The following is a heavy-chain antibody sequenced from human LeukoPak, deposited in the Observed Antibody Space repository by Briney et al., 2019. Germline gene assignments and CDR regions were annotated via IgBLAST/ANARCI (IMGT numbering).Heavy chain of an antibody. CDR2: ITSCGSST. Sequence: GGSLRLSCDASGFSISDYYMSWIRQSRGKGLEGISYITSCGSSTNYADSVKGRFTISRDKAKNSVALQLNSLRAEDTAVYHCTRQRRGTYSAFDSWGQGTLVTVSS. J-gene: IGHJ4*02. D-gene: IGHD3-16*01. V-gene: IGHV3-11*01. CDR3: TRQRRGTYSAFDS. CDR1: GFSISDYY.